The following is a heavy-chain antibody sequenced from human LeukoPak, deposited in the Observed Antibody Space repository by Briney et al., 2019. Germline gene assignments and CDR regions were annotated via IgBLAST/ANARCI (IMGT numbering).Heavy chain of an antibody. D-gene: IGHD3-9*01. CDR2: ISGSGGST. CDR3: AKDSRAGYNPMNWFDP. J-gene: IGHJ5*02. Sequence: GGSLRLSCAASGFTFSSYSMSWVRQAPGKGLEWVSAISGSGGSTYYADSVKGRFTISRDNSKNTLYLQMNSLRAEDTAVYYCAKDSRAGYNPMNWFDPWGQGTLVTVSS. V-gene: IGHV3-23*01. CDR1: GFTFSSYS.